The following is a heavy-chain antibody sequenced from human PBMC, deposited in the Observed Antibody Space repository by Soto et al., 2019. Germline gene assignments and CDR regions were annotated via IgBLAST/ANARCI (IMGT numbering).Heavy chain of an antibody. J-gene: IGHJ4*02. D-gene: IGHD6-19*01. CDR2: ISGSGATT. CDR1: GFPFGENA. Sequence: GGSLRLSCAASGFPFGENAMSWVRQAPGKGLEWVSGISGSGATTYYADSVRGRFTISRDNSKNTLYLQMKSLRAEDSASYYCAKEDTSSGSLDYWGQGALVTVSS. V-gene: IGHV3-23*01. CDR3: AKEDTSSGSLDY.